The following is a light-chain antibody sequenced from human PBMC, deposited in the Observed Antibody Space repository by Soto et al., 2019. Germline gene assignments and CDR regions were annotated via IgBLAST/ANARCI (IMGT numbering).Light chain of an antibody. V-gene: IGLV1-51*01. CDR3: GTWDSSLSAWV. Sequence: QSVLTQPPSVSAAPGQKVTISCSGSSANIGNNYVSWYQQLPGTAPKLLMYDNDKRPSGIPDRLSGSKSGTSATLGITGLQTGDEADYYCGTWDSSLSAWVFGGGTKVTVL. CDR1: SANIGNNY. J-gene: IGLJ3*02. CDR2: DND.